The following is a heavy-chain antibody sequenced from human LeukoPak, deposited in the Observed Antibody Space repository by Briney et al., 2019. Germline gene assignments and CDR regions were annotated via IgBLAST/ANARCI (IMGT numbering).Heavy chain of an antibody. CDR1: GGSISSSNW. J-gene: IGHJ4*02. V-gene: IGHV4-4*02. Sequence: SETLSLTCAVSGGSISSSNWWSWVRQPPGKGLEWIGEVYHSGSTNYNPSLKSRVIMSVDKSKNQFSLKLSSVTAADTAVYYCARDKDSGTYHRAPLSYWGQGTLVTVSS. CDR2: VYHSGST. D-gene: IGHD1-26*01. CDR3: ARDKDSGTYHRAPLSY.